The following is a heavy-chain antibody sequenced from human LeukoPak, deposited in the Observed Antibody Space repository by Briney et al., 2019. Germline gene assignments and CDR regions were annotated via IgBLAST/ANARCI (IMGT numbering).Heavy chain of an antibody. CDR1: GGSFSGYY. V-gene: IGHV4-34*01. J-gene: IGHJ4*02. Sequence: SETRSHTCAVYGGSFSGYYWSWIRQPPGKGLEWIGEINHSGSTNYNPSLKSRVTISVDTSKNQFSLNLSSVTAADTAVYYCARGSFTMIETYYFDYWGQGTLVTVSS. D-gene: IGHD3-22*01. CDR3: ARGSFTMIETYYFDY. CDR2: INHSGST.